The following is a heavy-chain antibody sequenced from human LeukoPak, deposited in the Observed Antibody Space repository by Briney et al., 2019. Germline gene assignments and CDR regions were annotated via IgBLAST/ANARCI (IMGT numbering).Heavy chain of an antibody. Sequence: GRSLRLSCAASGFTFSSYGMHWVRQAPGKGLEWVAVIWYDGSNKYYADSVKGRFTISRDNSKNTLYLQMNSLRAEDTAVYYCARDPYYYDSSGYLSYFDYWGQGTLVTVSS. J-gene: IGHJ4*02. V-gene: IGHV3-33*01. D-gene: IGHD3-22*01. CDR1: GFTFSSYG. CDR3: ARDPYYYDSSGYLSYFDY. CDR2: IWYDGSNK.